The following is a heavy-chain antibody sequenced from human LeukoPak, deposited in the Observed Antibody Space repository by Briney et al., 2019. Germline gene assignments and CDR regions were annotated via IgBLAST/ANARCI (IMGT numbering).Heavy chain of an antibody. CDR2: IYSGSNT. D-gene: IGHD1-26*01. J-gene: IGHJ4*02. V-gene: IGHV3-53*01. CDR1: GFTVSSDY. CDR3: ARVFSGSCPDY. Sequence: GGSLRLSCAASGFTVSSDYMSWVRQAPGKGLEWVSVIYSGSNTYYADSVKGRFTISRDNSKNTLYLQMNSLRAEDTAVYYCARVFSGSCPDYWGQGTLVTVSS.